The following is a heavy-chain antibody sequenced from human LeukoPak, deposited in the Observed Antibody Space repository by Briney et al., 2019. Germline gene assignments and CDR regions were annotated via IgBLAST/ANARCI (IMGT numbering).Heavy chain of an antibody. J-gene: IGHJ4*02. V-gene: IGHV3-15*01. CDR2: IKSKTDGGTT. D-gene: IGHD6-19*01. CDR3: TTDPRPPIAVAGPYYFDS. Sequence: GGSLRLSCAASGLTFKNAWMSWVRQAPGKGLEWVGRIKSKTDGGTTDYAAPVKGRFTISRDDSKNTLYPQMNSLKTEDTALYYCTTDPRPPIAVAGPYYFDSWGQGTLVTVSS. CDR1: GLTFKNAW.